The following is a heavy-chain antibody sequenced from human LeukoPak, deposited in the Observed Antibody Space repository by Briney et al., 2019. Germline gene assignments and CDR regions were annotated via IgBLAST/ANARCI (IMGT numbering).Heavy chain of an antibody. J-gene: IGHJ5*02. Sequence: GGSLRLSCAASGFTFSSYGMHWVRQAPGKGLEWVAVISYDGSNKYYADSVKGRFTISRDNSKNTLYLQINSLRAEDTAVYYCAKDFRSGGSCYSYGSWGQGTLVTVSS. CDR2: ISYDGSNK. CDR1: GFTFSSYG. CDR3: AKDFRSGGSCYSYGS. D-gene: IGHD2-15*01. V-gene: IGHV3-30*18.